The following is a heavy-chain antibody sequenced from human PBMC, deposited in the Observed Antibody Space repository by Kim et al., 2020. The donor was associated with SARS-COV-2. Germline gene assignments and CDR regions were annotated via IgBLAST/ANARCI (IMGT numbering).Heavy chain of an antibody. CDR3: ARGPYYYDSSGYYYDS. J-gene: IGHJ5*01. D-gene: IGHD3-22*01. Sequence: SVKGRFTISRDNAKNSLYLQMNSLRAEDTAVYYCARGPYYYDSSGYYYDSWGQGTLVTVSS. V-gene: IGHV3-21*01.